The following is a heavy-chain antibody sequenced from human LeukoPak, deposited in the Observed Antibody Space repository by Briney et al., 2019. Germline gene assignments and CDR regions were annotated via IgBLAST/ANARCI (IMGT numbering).Heavy chain of an antibody. CDR3: ARDPTYDSGSPLGY. J-gene: IGHJ4*02. CDR2: IKYDGSEK. D-gene: IGHD3-10*01. Sequence: GGPLRLSCAASGFPFSRYWMTWVRQAPGEGLEWVANIKYDGSEKFYVGSMRGRFTISRDNTNNSLHLQMNSLRAEDTAIYYCARDPTYDSGSPLGYGGQGTLVAVSS. V-gene: IGHV3-7*01. CDR1: GFPFSRYW.